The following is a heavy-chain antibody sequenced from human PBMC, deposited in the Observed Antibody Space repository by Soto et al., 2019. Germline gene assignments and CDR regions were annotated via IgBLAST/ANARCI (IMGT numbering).Heavy chain of an antibody. V-gene: IGHV3-11*01. J-gene: IGHJ6*02. CDR2: ISSSGSTI. CDR1: GFTFSDYY. D-gene: IGHD6-6*01. Sequence: QVPLVESGGGLVKPGGSLRLSCAASGFTFSDYYMSWFRQAPGKGLEWVSYISSSGSTIYYAVSVKGRFTISRDNAKNYLYLQMNSLLADDTAVYYCARYSSSSYDYYGMDGWGQGTTVTVSS. CDR3: ARYSSSSYDYYGMDG.